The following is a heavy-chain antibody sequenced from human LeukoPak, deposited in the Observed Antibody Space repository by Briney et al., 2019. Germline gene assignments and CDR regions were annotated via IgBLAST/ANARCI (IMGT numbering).Heavy chain of an antibody. CDR1: GFTFDDYA. Sequence: PGGSLRLSCAASGFTFDDYAMHWVRQAPGKGLEWVSGISWNSGSIGYADSVKGRFTISRDNAKNSLYLQMNSLRAEDTALYYCAKDIRSHSGSFSDAFDIWGQGTMVTVSS. CDR3: AKDIRSHSGSFSDAFDI. V-gene: IGHV3-9*01. CDR2: ISWNSGSI. J-gene: IGHJ3*02. D-gene: IGHD1-26*01.